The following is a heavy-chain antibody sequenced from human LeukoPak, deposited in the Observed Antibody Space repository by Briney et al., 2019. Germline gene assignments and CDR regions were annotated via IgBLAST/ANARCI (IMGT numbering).Heavy chain of an antibody. CDR3: ARDHKDSSSWYDYFDY. V-gene: IGHV1-69*05. D-gene: IGHD6-13*01. J-gene: IGHJ4*02. CDR1: GYTFTDYY. CDR2: IIPIFGTA. Sequence: SVKVSCKTSGYTFTDYYMHWVRQAPGQGLEWMGGIIPIFGTANYAQKFQGRVTITTDESTSTAYMELSSLRSEDTAVYYCARDHKDSSSWYDYFDYWGQGTLVTVSS.